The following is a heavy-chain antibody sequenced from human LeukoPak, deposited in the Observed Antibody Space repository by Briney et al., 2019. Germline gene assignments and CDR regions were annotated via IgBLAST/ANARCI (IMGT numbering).Heavy chain of an antibody. CDR1: GGTFSSYA. CDR3: ARDRVAATPLDAFDI. Sequence: SVKVSCKASGGTFSSYAISWVRQAPGQGLDWMGGIIPIFGTANYAQKFQGRVTITADESTSTAYMELSSLRSEDTAVYYCARDRVAATPLDAFDIWGQGTMVTVSS. CDR2: IIPIFGTA. D-gene: IGHD2-15*01. J-gene: IGHJ3*02. V-gene: IGHV1-69*13.